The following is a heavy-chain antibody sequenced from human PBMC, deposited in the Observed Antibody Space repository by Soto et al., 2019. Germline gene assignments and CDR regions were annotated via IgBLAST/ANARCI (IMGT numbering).Heavy chain of an antibody. CDR2: INHSGST. CDR1: GGSFSCYY. Sequence: QVQLQQWGAGLLKPSETLSLNCAVYGGSFSCYYWTWIRQPPGTGLAWIGEINHSGSTNYNPSLKSRVTISVDTSKNQFSLKLTSVTAADTTVYYCARDKITGLFDYWGQGTLVTVSS. V-gene: IGHV4-34*01. J-gene: IGHJ4*02. CDR3: ARDKITGLFDY. D-gene: IGHD2-8*02.